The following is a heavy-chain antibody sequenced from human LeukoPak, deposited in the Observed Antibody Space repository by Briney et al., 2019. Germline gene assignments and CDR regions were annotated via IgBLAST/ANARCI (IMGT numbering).Heavy chain of an antibody. V-gene: IGHV1-18*01. CDR1: GYTFTSYG. D-gene: IGHD1-26*01. CDR2: ISAYNGNT. J-gene: IGHJ6*03. Sequence: ASVRVSCKASGYTFTSYGISWVRQAPGQGLEWMGWISAYNGNTNYAQKLQGRVTMTTDTSTSTAYMELRSLRSDDTAVYYCARGGSYLYYYYYYMDVWGKGTTVTVSS. CDR3: ARGGSYLYYYYYYMDV.